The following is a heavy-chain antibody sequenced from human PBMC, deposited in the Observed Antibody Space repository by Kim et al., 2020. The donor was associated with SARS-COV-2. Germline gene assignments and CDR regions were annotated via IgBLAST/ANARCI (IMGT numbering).Heavy chain of an antibody. CDR1: QFTFSNYT. J-gene: IGHJ4*01. CDR2: LSYDGADD. Sequence: GGSLRLSCAASQFTFSNYTMHWVRQGPGKGLEWVAGLSYDGADDYYADSVKGRFTISRDTSSKTLYLQMTGLTTDDTAVYYCARNVLQTMVRGVIFYWC. D-gene: IGHD3-10*01. CDR3: ARNVLQTMVRGVIFY. V-gene: IGHV3-30*04.